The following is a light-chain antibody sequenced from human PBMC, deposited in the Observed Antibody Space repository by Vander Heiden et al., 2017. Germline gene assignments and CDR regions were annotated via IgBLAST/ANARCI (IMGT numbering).Light chain of an antibody. Sequence: VCLGQTGTSKGKYSHTVLYSPNNKNYLAWYQQKPGQPPKLLIYWASTRESGVPDRFSGRGSGTDFTLTISSLQAEDMAVYYCQQYDSTPVTFGTGTKVEIK. V-gene: IGKV4-1*01. CDR3: QQYDSTPVT. CDR2: WAS. CDR1: HTVLYSPNNKNY. J-gene: IGKJ3*01.